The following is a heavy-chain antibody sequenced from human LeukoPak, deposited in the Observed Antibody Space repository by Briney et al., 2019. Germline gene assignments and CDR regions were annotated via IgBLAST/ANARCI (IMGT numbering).Heavy chain of an antibody. J-gene: IGHJ4*02. V-gene: IGHV3-48*03. CDR1: GFTFSSYE. CDR2: ISSSGSTI. CDR3: ARAVCDSSGYSCFDY. D-gene: IGHD3-22*01. Sequence: GGSLRLSCAASGFTFSSYEMNWVRQAPGKGLEWVSYISSSGSTIYYADSVKGRFTISRDNAKNSLYLQMNSLRAEDTAVYYCARAVCDSSGYSCFDYWGQGTLVTVSS.